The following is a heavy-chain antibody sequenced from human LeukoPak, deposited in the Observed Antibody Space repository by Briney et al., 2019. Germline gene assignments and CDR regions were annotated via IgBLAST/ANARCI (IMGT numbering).Heavy chain of an antibody. J-gene: IGHJ4*02. Sequence: GRSLRLSCAASGLTFSNYAMTWVPKAPGKGLESVSAISGSGTGPFYADSVRGRFTISRDNCKNTLYLQMNSLRAEDTAVYYCAKCGRSSDCYTSLDYWGQGTLVTVSS. D-gene: IGHD2-2*02. CDR3: AKCGRSSDCYTSLDY. CDR1: GLTFSNYA. V-gene: IGHV3-23*01. CDR2: ISGSGTGP.